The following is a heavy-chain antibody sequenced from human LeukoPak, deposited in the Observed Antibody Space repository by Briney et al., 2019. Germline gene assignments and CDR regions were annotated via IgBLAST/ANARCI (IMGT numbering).Heavy chain of an antibody. D-gene: IGHD6-19*01. J-gene: IGHJ6*02. Sequence: SETLSLTCTVSDGSITSTYYWAWIRQPPGKGLEWIGDIYYDGSTYYNPSLKSRLTISIDTSKNQFSLKLSSVTAADTAVYYCARRPHTGYSGDWGPHDYYYGMNVWGQGTTVTVSS. V-gene: IGHV4-39*01. CDR2: IYYDGST. CDR3: ARRPHTGYSGDWGPHDYYYGMNV. CDR1: DGSITSTYY.